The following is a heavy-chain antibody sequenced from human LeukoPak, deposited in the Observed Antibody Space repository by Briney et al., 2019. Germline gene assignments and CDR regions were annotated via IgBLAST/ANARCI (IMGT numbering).Heavy chain of an antibody. CDR1: GFTFSSYA. CDR2: ISYDGSNK. V-gene: IGHV3-30*04. J-gene: IGHJ3*02. Sequence: GGSLRLSCAASGFTFSSYAMHWVRQAPGKGLEWVAVISYDGSNKYYADSVKGRFTIFRDSSKNTLYLQMNSLRAEDTAVYYCARDRDAFDIWGQGTMVTVSS. CDR3: ARDRDAFDI.